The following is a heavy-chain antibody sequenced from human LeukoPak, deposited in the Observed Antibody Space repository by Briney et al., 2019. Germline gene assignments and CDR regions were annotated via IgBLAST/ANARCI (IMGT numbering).Heavy chain of an antibody. V-gene: IGHV4-59*01. CDR1: GGSISSYY. Sequence: SETLSLTCTVSGGSISSYYWSWIRQPPGKGLEWIGYIYYSGSTNYNPSLKSRVTTSVDTSKNQFSLKLSSVTAADTAVYYCARVVSDYYDSSGYLDYWGQGTLVTVSS. CDR3: ARVVSDYYDSSGYLDY. J-gene: IGHJ4*02. CDR2: IYYSGST. D-gene: IGHD3-22*01.